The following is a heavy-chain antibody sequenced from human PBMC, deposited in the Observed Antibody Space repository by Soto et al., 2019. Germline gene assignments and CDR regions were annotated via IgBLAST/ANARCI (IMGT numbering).Heavy chain of an antibody. CDR1: GFTFSSYA. CDR3: AKVGYCSSTSCYRPGAFDI. J-gene: IGHJ3*02. V-gene: IGHV3-23*01. Sequence: EVQLLESGGGLVQPGGSLRLSCAASGFTFSSYAMSWVRQAPGKGLEWVSAISGSGGSTYYADSVKGRFTISRDNSKITLYLQMNSLRAEDTAVYYCAKVGYCSSTSCYRPGAFDIWGQGTMVTVSS. CDR2: ISGSGGST. D-gene: IGHD2-2*01.